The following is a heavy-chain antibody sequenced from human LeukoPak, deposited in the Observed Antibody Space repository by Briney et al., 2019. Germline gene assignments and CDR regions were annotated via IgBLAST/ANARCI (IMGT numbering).Heavy chain of an antibody. J-gene: IGHJ5*02. V-gene: IGHV1-69*02. Sequence: SVKVSFKASGGTFSSYTISWVRQAPGQGLEWMGMILPILGIANYAQKFQGRVTITADKSTSTAYMELSSLRSEDTAVYYCARVRSGSNWFDPWGQGTLVTVSS. CDR3: ARVRSGSNWFDP. D-gene: IGHD1-26*01. CDR1: GGTFSSYT. CDR2: ILPILGIA.